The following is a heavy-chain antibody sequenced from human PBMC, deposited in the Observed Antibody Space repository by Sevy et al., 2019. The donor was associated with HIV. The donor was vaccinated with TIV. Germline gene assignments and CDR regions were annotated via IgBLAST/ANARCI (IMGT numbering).Heavy chain of an antibody. CDR2: IRYDGSNK. J-gene: IGHJ6*02. CDR3: ATSRYCSGGSCYGADYYYGMDV. CDR1: GFTFSSYG. D-gene: IGHD2-15*01. V-gene: IGHV3-30*02. Sequence: GGSLRLSCAASGFTFSSYGRHWVRQAPGKGLEWVAFIRYDGSNKYYADSVKGRFTISRDNSKNTLYLQMNSLRAEDTAGYYCATSRYCSGGSCYGADYYYGMDVWGQGTTVTVSS.